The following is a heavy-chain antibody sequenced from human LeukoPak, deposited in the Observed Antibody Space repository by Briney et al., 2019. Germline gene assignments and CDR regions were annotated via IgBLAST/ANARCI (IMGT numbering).Heavy chain of an antibody. Sequence: PSETLSLTCTVSGYSISSGYYWGWIRQPPGKGLEWIGSIYHSGSTYYNPSLKSRVTISVDTSKNQFSLKLSSVTAADTAVYYCARTDGQGYWGQGTLVTVSS. CDR2: IYHSGST. CDR3: ARTDGQGY. D-gene: IGHD5-24*01. J-gene: IGHJ4*02. CDR1: GYSISSGYY. V-gene: IGHV4-38-2*02.